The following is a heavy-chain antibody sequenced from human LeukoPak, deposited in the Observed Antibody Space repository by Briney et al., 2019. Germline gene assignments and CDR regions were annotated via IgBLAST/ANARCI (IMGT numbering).Heavy chain of an antibody. D-gene: IGHD5-18*01. Sequence: GGSLRLSCAASGFTFSSYSMNWVRQAPGKGLEWVSSISSSSSYIYYADSVKGRFTISRDNAKNSLYLQMNSLRAEDTAVYYCARDQADTAMVSPYFDYWGQGTLVTVSS. V-gene: IGHV3-21*01. J-gene: IGHJ4*02. CDR1: GFTFSSYS. CDR3: ARDQADTAMVSPYFDY. CDR2: ISSSSSYI.